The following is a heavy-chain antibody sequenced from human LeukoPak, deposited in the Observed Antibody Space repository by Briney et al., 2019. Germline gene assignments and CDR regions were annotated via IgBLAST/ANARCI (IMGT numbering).Heavy chain of an antibody. CDR3: ARGYSSSWYHPHFY. D-gene: IGHD6-13*01. J-gene: IGHJ4*02. CDR2: VSYSGST. V-gene: IGHV4-59*01. Sequence: SETLSLTCTVSGGSISRYYWSWVRQPPGKGLEWIGYVSYSGSTDYNPSLKSRVIISIDTSKTQFSLRLSSVTAADTAVYYCARGYSSSWYHPHFYWGQGTLVTVSS. CDR1: GGSISRYY.